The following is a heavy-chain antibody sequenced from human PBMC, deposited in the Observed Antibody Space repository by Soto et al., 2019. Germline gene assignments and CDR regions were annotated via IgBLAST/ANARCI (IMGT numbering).Heavy chain of an antibody. Sequence: DVQLVDSGGGLVKPGGSLRLSCAASGFTFSAYTMSWVRQAPGKGLEWVSTISSISAYIKYADSVRGRFTVSRDNSKNSLYLQMASLRVEDTAVYYCARVHIAARDYWGQGTLVTVSS. CDR2: ISSISAYI. J-gene: IGHJ4*02. CDR3: ARVHIAARDY. CDR1: GFTFSAYT. V-gene: IGHV3-21*01. D-gene: IGHD6-6*01.